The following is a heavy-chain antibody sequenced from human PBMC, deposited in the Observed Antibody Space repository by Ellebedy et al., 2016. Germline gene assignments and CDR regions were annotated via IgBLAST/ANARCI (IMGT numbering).Heavy chain of an antibody. D-gene: IGHD3-10*01. CDR2: INPNSGGT. J-gene: IGHJ3*02. CDR1: GYTFTSYY. Sequence: ASVKVSXXASGYTFTSYYMHWVRQAPGQGREWMGWINPNSGGTNYAQKFQGRVTMTEDTSTDTAYMELSSLRSEDTAVYYCATVGVIITNDAFDIWGQGTMVTVSS. CDR3: ATVGVIITNDAFDI. V-gene: IGHV1-2*02.